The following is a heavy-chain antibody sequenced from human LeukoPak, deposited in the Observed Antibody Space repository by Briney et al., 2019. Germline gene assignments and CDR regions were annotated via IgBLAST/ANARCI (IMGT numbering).Heavy chain of an antibody. D-gene: IGHD4-17*01. V-gene: IGHV3-23*01. CDR1: GFTFSSYA. CDR2: ISGSGGST. Sequence: GGSLRLSCAASGFTFSSYAMSWVRQAPGKGLEWVSAISGSGGSTYYADSVKGRFTISRDNSKNTLYLQMNSLRAEDTAVYYCARMTTVTTYGFYYYMDVWGKGTTVTVSS. CDR3: ARMTTVTTYGFYYYMDV. J-gene: IGHJ6*03.